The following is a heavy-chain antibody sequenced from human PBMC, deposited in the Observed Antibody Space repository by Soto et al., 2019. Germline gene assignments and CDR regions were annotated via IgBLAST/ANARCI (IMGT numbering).Heavy chain of an antibody. J-gene: IGHJ4*02. V-gene: IGHV3-74*01. CDR2: INTDGSVT. D-gene: IGHD1-26*01. Sequence: PGGSLRLSCAGSGFTFSNFWMHWVRQAPGKGLVWVARINTDGSVTSHADSVQGRFTISRDNAKSTLYLQMTSLREEDSAIYYCARQTGLGATNYWGRGTLVTVSS. CDR3: ARQTGLGATNY. CDR1: GFTFSNFW.